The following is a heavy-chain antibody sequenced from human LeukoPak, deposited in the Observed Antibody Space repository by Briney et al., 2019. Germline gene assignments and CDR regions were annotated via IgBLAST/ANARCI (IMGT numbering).Heavy chain of an antibody. V-gene: IGHV3-33*06. D-gene: IGHD4-23*01. CDR2: IWYDGSNK. CDR3: AKELAYYGGKYFDY. Sequence: GGSLGLSCAASGFTFSSYGMHWVRQAPGKGLEWVAVIWYDGSNKYYADSVKGRFTISRDNSKNTLYLQMNSLRAEDTAVYYCAKELAYYGGKYFDYWGQGTLVTVSS. J-gene: IGHJ4*02. CDR1: GFTFSSYG.